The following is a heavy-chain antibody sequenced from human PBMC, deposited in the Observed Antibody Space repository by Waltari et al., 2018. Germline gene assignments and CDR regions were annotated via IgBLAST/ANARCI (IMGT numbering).Heavy chain of an antibody. Sequence: EVQLLESGGGLVQPGGSLRLSCAASGFSFSNYAVRWVRQVPGKGLEWASAASDSGGSSYYADSVKGRFTISRDNSKNMLYLQMKYLSAEDTALYYCAKDLLPTGVFDYWGQGALVTVSS. D-gene: IGHD3-10*01. V-gene: IGHV3-23*01. CDR1: GFSFSNYA. CDR3: AKDLLPTGVFDY. J-gene: IGHJ4*02. CDR2: ASDSGGSS.